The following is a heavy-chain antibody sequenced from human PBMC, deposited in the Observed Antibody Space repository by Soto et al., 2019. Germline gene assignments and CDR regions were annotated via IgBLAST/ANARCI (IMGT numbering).Heavy chain of an antibody. CDR3: ARAQRIMITFGGVIVTSRGIGAFDI. CDR2: ISAYNGNT. V-gene: IGHV1-18*01. D-gene: IGHD3-16*02. Sequence: GASVKVSCKASGGTFSSYAISWVRQAPGQGLEWMGGISAYNGNTNYAQKLQGRVTMTTDTSTSTAYMELRSLRSDDTAVYYCARAQRIMITFGGVIVTSRGIGAFDIWGQGTMVTVSS. J-gene: IGHJ3*02. CDR1: GGTFSSYA.